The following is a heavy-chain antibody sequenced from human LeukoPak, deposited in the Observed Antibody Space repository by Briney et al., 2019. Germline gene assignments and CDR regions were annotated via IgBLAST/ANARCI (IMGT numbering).Heavy chain of an antibody. CDR3: AKRGRWNYYDSSGYYDY. J-gene: IGHJ4*02. V-gene: IGHV3-21*04. D-gene: IGHD3-22*01. Sequence: MSGGSLRLSCAASGFKLSSYMLNWVRQAPGKGLEWVSSISSTGSYIYYADSVKGRFTVSRDNSKNTLYLQMNSLRAEDTAVYYCAKRGRWNYYDSSGYYDYWGQGTLVTVSS. CDR2: ISSTGSYI. CDR1: GFKLSSYM.